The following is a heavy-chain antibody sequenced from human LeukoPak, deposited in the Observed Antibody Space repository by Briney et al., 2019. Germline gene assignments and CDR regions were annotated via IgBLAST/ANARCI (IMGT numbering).Heavy chain of an antibody. V-gene: IGHV4-59*01. D-gene: IGHD3-10*01. CDR3: ARAMVRGVISSGAFDY. J-gene: IGHJ4*02. CDR2: IYYSGGT. Sequence: SETLSLTCTVSGGPISSYYWSWIRQPPGKGLEWIGYIYYSGGTNYNPSLKSRVTISVDTSKNQFSLKLSSVTAADTAVYYCARAMVRGVISSGAFDYWGQGTLVTVSS. CDR1: GGPISSYY.